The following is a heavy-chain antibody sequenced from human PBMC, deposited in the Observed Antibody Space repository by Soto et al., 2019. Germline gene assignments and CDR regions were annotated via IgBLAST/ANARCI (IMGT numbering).Heavy chain of an antibody. D-gene: IGHD3-10*01. Sequence: AMRLSCPASGFNFRMYEMHWVRKAPGKGLEWVSYISSSGLTTYYADFAEGRFTISRDNAKDSLYLHLNSLRVGDTAVYYCARYGTRGDWWGLGTQVTVSS. J-gene: IGHJ5*01. CDR2: ISSSGLTT. CDR1: GFNFRMYE. CDR3: ARYGTRGDW. V-gene: IGHV3-48*03.